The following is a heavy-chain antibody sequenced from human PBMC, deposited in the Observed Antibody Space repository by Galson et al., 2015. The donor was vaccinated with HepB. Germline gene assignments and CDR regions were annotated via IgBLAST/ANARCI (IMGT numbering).Heavy chain of an antibody. Sequence: CAISGDSVSSNSAAWSWIRQSPSRGLEWLGRTYYRSKWYNDYAVSVKSRISISPDASKNQFSLQLNSVTPEDTAVYYCAREPDSVDYYYYMDVWGKGTTVTVSS. D-gene: IGHD5/OR15-5a*01. CDR2: TYYRSKWYN. J-gene: IGHJ6*03. CDR1: GDSVSSNSAA. V-gene: IGHV6-1*01. CDR3: AREPDSVDYYYYMDV.